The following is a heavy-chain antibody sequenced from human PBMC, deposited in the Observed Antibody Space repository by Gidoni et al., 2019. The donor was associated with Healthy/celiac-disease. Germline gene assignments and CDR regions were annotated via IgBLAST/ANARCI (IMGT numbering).Heavy chain of an antibody. J-gene: IGHJ4*02. D-gene: IGHD3-22*01. Sequence: VQLVESGGGVVQPGGSLRLSCSASGFPFDDFAMHWVRQAPGKGLEWVSLISGDGGSKYYADSVKGRFTISRDNSKNSLYLQMNSLRTEDTALYYCAKGSDLYYYDSSGPPFYFDYWGQGTLVTVSS. CDR3: AKGSDLYYYDSSGPPFYFDY. CDR2: ISGDGGSK. CDR1: GFPFDDFA. V-gene: IGHV3-43*02.